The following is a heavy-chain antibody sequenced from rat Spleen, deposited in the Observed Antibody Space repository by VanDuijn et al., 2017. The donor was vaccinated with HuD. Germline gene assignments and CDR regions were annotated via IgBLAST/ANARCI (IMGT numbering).Heavy chain of an antibody. D-gene: IGHD1-1*01. CDR1: GFTYSNYV. CDR3: AKSPITTVALGYFDY. J-gene: IGHJ2*01. Sequence: EVQLVESGGGLVQPGRSLKLSCAASGFTYSNYVMAWVRQAPTKGLEWVASISTGGGNTYYRDSVKGRFTISRDNAKNTLYLQMDSLRSEDTATYYCAKSPITTVALGYFDYWGQGVMVTVSS. V-gene: IGHV5S13*01. CDR2: ISTGGGNT.